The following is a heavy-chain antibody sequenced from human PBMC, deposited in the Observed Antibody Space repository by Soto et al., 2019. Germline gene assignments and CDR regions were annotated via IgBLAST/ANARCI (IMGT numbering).Heavy chain of an antibody. V-gene: IGHV4-34*01. Sequence: PSETLSLTCAVYGGSFSGYYWSWIRQPPGKGLEWIGEINHSGSTNYNPSLKSRVTISVDTSKNQFSLKLSSVTAADTAVYYCARGKRDIVVVPAVLLGNNWFDPWGQGTLVTVSS. J-gene: IGHJ5*02. D-gene: IGHD2-2*01. CDR1: GGSFSGYY. CDR2: INHSGST. CDR3: ARGKRDIVVVPAVLLGNNWFDP.